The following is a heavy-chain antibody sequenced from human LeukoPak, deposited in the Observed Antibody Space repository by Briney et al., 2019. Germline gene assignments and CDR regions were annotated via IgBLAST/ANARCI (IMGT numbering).Heavy chain of an antibody. CDR2: INPSGGST. D-gene: IGHD3-3*01. CDR1: GYTFTSYY. V-gene: IGHV1-46*01. Sequence: ASVKVPCKASGYTFTSYYMHWVRQAPGQGLERMGIINPSGGSTSYAQKFQGRVTMTRDMSTSTVYMELSSLRSEDTAVYYCARGYYDFWSGYYIMSWFDPWGQGTLVTVSS. J-gene: IGHJ5*02. CDR3: ARGYYDFWSGYYIMSWFDP.